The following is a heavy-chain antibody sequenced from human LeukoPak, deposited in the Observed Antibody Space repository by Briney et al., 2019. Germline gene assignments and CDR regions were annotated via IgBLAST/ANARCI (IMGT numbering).Heavy chain of an antibody. J-gene: IGHJ4*02. V-gene: IGHV3-21*04. Sequence: GGSLRLSCAVSGFTISTNYMSWVRQAPGKGLEWVSSISSSSSYIYYADSVKGRFTISRDNAKNSLYLQMNSLRAEDTAVYYCARDIVVVPAAHPTLFDYWGQGTLVTVSS. D-gene: IGHD2-2*01. CDR3: ARDIVVVPAAHPTLFDY. CDR2: ISSSSSYI. CDR1: GFTISTNY.